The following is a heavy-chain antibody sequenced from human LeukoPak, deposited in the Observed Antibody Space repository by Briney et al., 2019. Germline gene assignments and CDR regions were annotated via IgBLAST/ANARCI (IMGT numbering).Heavy chain of an antibody. D-gene: IGHD6-13*01. Sequence: GASVKVSCKASGYTFTSYDINWVRQATGQGLEWMGWMNPNSGNTGYAQKFQGGVTMTRNTSISTAYMELSSLRSEDTAAYYCARGRSIAAAGTNYYYGMDVWGQGTTVTVSS. CDR1: GYTFTSYD. CDR3: ARGRSIAAAGTNYYYGMDV. J-gene: IGHJ6*02. V-gene: IGHV1-8*01. CDR2: MNPNSGNT.